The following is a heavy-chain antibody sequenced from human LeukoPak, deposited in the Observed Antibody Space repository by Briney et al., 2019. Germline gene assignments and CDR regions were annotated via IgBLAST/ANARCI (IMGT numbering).Heavy chain of an antibody. J-gene: IGHJ3*02. V-gene: IGHV1-2*02. D-gene: IGHD3-9*01. CDR2: INPNSGGT. Sequence: ASVTVSCKASGYTFTGYYMHWVRQAPGQGLEWMGWINPNSGGTNYAQKFQGRVTMTRDTSISTAYMELSRLRSDDTAVYYCASSLPTYYDILTGYSNDAFDIWGQGTMVTVSS. CDR1: GYTFTGYY. CDR3: ASSLPTYYDILTGYSNDAFDI.